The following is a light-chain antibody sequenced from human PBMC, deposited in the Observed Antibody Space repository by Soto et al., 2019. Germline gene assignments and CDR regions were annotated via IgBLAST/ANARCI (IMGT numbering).Light chain of an antibody. CDR1: QSISSY. Sequence: DILMTQSPSSLSASVGDRVTITCRASQSISSYLIWYQQKPGKAPKLLIYAASSLQSGVPSRFSGSGSGTDFTLTISSLQPEDFATYYCQQSYSTPYTFGQGTKLEIK. CDR3: QQSYSTPYT. V-gene: IGKV1-39*01. J-gene: IGKJ2*01. CDR2: AAS.